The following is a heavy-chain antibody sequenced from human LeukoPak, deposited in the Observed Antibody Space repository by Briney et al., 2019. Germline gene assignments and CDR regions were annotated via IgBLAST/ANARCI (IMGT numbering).Heavy chain of an antibody. V-gene: IGHV3-30*02. CDR3: AKECGYNFQY. Sequence: GGSLRLSCAASGFTFSSYGMHWVRQAPGKGLEWVAFIRYDGSNKYYADSVKGRFTISRDNSKNTLYLQRSSLRAEDTAVYYCAKECGYNFQYWGQGTLGTVSS. CDR2: IRYDGSNK. D-gene: IGHD1-1*01. CDR1: GFTFSSYG. J-gene: IGHJ4*02.